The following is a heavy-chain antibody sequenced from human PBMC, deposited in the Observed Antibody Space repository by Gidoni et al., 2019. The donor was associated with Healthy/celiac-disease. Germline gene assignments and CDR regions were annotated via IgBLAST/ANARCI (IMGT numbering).Heavy chain of an antibody. CDR1: GYTFTGYY. J-gene: IGHJ3*02. CDR2: INPNSGGT. D-gene: IGHD1-26*01. V-gene: IGHV1-2*02. Sequence: QVQLVQSGAEVKKPGASVKVSCKASGYTFTGYYMHWVRQAPGQGLEWMGWINPNSGGTNYAQKFQGRVTMTRDTSISTAYMELSRLRSDDTAVYYCARGRLVGATPNAFDIWGQGTMVTVSS. CDR3: ARGRLVGATPNAFDI.